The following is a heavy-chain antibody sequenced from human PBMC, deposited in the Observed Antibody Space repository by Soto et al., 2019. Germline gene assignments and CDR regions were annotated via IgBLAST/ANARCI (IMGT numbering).Heavy chain of an antibody. Sequence: SETLSLTCAVFGGSFSGYYWSWIRQPPGKGLEWIGEINHRGSTNYNPSLKSRVTMSVDTSKNQFSLKLTSVTAADTAVYYCARFVRSCSGTTCYTRADVWGQGTTVTVSS. D-gene: IGHD2-2*02. CDR1: GGSFSGYY. CDR2: INHRGST. V-gene: IGHV4-34*01. J-gene: IGHJ6*02. CDR3: ARFVRSCSGTTCYTRADV.